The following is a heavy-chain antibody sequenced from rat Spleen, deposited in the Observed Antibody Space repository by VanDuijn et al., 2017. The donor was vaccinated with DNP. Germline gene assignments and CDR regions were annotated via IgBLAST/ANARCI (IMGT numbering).Heavy chain of an antibody. V-gene: IGHV5-17*01. CDR2: ITYDGSRT. CDR3: ARHGRRVFDY. J-gene: IGHJ2*01. CDR1: GFTFSDYA. D-gene: IGHD1-11*01. Sequence: EVQLVESGGGLVQPGRSLKLSCAASGFTFSDYAMAWVRQAPKKGLEWVATITYDGSRTYYRDSVKGRFTISRDNAKSTLYLQMNSLRSEDIATYYCARHGRRVFDYWGQGVMVTVSS.